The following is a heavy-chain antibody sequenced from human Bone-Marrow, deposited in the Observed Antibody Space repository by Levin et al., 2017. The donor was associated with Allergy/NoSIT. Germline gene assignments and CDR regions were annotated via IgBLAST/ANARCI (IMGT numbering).Heavy chain of an antibody. J-gene: IGHJ6*03. CDR1: GLPFRSYG. Sequence: GESLKISCAASGLPFRSYGMHWVRQAPGKGLEWVAVIWYDGSKEYYADSVKGRFIISRDNSMKTLWLQMNSLRVEDSAVYYCASGQTSYYYYMDVWGKGTTVTVSS. CDR3: ASGQTSYYYYMDV. CDR2: IWYDGSKE. V-gene: IGHV3-33*01.